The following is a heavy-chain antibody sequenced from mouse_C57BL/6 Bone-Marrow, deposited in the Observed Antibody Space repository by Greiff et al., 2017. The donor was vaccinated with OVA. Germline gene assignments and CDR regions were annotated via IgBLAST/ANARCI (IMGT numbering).Heavy chain of an antibody. D-gene: IGHD2-5*01. CDR2: IWSDGST. Sequence: QVQLKESGPGLVAPSQSLSITCTVSGFSLTSYGVHWVRQPPGKGLEWLVVIWSDGSTTYNSALKSRLSISKDNSKSQVFLKMNSLQTDDTAMYYCARHSNHTPYAMDYWGQGTSVTVSS. J-gene: IGHJ4*01. CDR1: GFSLTSYG. V-gene: IGHV2-6-1*01. CDR3: ARHSNHTPYAMDY.